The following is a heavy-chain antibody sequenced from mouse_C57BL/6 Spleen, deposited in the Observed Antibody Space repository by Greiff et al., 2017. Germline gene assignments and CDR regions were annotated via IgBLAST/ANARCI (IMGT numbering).Heavy chain of an antibody. V-gene: IGHV1-82*01. D-gene: IGHD2-1*01. J-gene: IGHJ1*03. CDR3: ARGGNYVYFDV. CDR1: GYAFSSSW. CDR2: IYPGDGDT. Sequence: QVQLQQSGPELVKPGASVKISCKASGYAFSSSWMNWVKQRPGKGLEWIGRIYPGDGDTNYNGKFKGKATLTADKSSSTAYMQLSSLTSEDSAVYFCARGGNYVYFDVWGTGTTVTVAS.